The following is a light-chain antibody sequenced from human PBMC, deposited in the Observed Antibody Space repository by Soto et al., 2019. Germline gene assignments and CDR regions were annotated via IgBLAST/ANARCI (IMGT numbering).Light chain of an antibody. J-gene: IGLJ1*01. V-gene: IGLV2-14*01. CDR1: RSDIGASNS. CDR3: ISYKTDDTFV. CDR2: EAT. Sequence: QSALTQPASVSGSPGQSITISCAGTRSDIGASNSVPWYQHLPGRSPTLIIYEATNRPSGVSERFSGSKAGDTASLTISGLQADDESEYFCISYKTDDTFVFGGGTKVTVL.